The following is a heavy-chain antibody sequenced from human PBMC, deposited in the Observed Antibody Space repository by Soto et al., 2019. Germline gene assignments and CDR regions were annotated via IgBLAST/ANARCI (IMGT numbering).Heavy chain of an antibody. V-gene: IGHV3-30*18. CDR2: VAFDGNVK. Sequence: PGGSLTLSCAASGFTFSTYGMHWVRQAPGKGLEWVAVVAFDGNVKYYADSVKGRFTISRDNSGNTLDLQMNSLRAEDTAVYYCVKPPRMYSSSAPDYWGQGTLVTVSS. D-gene: IGHD1-26*01. CDR1: GFTFSTYG. CDR3: VKPPRMYSSSAPDY. J-gene: IGHJ4*02.